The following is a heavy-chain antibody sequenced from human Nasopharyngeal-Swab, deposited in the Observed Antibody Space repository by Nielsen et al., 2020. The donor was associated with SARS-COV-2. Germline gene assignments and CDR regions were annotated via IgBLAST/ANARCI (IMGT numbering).Heavy chain of an antibody. V-gene: IGHV4-34*01. J-gene: IGHJ5*02. Sequence: SETLSLTCAVYGGSLSDYHWSWIRQPPGKGLEWIGEMKPSGRTNHNPSLKSRVAISIDTSKNQFFLNLRSVTAADTAVYYCARYPRLWYYYDSSGYYGGGFDPWGQGTLVTVSS. D-gene: IGHD3-22*01. CDR2: MKPSGRT. CDR1: GGSLSDYH. CDR3: ARYPRLWYYYDSSGYYGGGFDP.